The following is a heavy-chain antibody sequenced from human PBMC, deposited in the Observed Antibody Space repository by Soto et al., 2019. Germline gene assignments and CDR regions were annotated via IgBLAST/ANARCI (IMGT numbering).Heavy chain of an antibody. V-gene: IGHV3-74*01. D-gene: IGHD2-2*01. Sequence: GGSLRLSCAASGYIFRNYWMHWVRQAPGKGLVWVSRVNRDGRITSYADSVKGRFTISRDNAKNTLYLQMNSLRDEDTAVYYCAREGMPACIDTSCLRPGDCWGQGTLVTVSS. CDR1: GYIFRNYW. J-gene: IGHJ4*02. CDR3: AREGMPACIDTSCLRPGDC. CDR2: VNRDGRIT.